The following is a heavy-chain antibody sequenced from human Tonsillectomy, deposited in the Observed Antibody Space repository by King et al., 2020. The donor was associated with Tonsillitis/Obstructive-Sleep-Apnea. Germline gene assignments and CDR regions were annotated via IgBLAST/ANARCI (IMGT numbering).Heavy chain of an antibody. V-gene: IGHV4-59*01. J-gene: IGHJ4*02. CDR1: GDSISNYY. CDR3: ARYRRDGYKYFLDY. Sequence: VQLQESGPGLVKPSETLSLTCTVSGDSISNYYWSWIRQSPGKRLEWIGYIYYSGSTNSNPSLESRVSFSVDTSKNQFSLKLSSVTAADTAVYYCARYRRDGYKYFLDYWGQGTLVTVSS. CDR2: IYYSGST. D-gene: IGHD5-24*01.